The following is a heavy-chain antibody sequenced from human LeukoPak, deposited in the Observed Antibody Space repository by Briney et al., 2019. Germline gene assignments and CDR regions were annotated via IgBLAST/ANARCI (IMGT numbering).Heavy chain of an antibody. CDR2: ISWDGGST. V-gene: IGHV3-43D*03. J-gene: IGHJ6*03. CDR1: GFTFDDYA. CDR3: VRGVIIDNYYYYMDV. Sequence: GSLRLSCAASGFTFDDYAMHWVRQAPGKGLEWVSLISWDGGSTYYADSVKGRFIISRDNSKNSLYLQMNSLRAEDTAFYYCVRGVIIDNYYYYMDVWGKGTMVTVSS. D-gene: IGHD3-10*01.